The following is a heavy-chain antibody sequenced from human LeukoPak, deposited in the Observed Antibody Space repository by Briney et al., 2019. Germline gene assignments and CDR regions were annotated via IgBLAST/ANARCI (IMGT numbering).Heavy chain of an antibody. CDR3: AGGRDWWSIDY. J-gene: IGHJ4*02. V-gene: IGHV3-11*01. CDR2: ISSGGSTI. D-gene: IGHD2-8*02. CDR1: GFTFSDYY. Sequence: GGSLRLSCAASGFTFSDYYMSWIRQAPGKGLEWVSYISSGGSTIYYADSVKGRFTISRDNAKNSLYLQMNSLRAEDTAVYYCAGGRDWWSIDYWGQGTLVTVSS.